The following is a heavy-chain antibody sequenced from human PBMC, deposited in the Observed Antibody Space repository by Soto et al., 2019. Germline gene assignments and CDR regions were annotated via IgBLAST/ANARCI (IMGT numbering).Heavy chain of an antibody. CDR2: INHSGST. CDR3: SIAAADYYYYMDV. J-gene: IGHJ6*03. CDR1: GGSFSGYY. V-gene: IGHV4-34*01. Sequence: QVQLQQWGAGLLKPSETLSLTCAVYGGSFSGYYWSWIRQPPGKGLEWIGEINHSGSTNYNPSLKSRVTISVDPSKNQFSLKLSSVTAADTAVYYCSIAAADYYYYMDVWGKGTTVTVSS. D-gene: IGHD6-13*01.